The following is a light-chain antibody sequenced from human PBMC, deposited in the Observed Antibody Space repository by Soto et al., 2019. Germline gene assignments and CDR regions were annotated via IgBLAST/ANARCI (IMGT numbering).Light chain of an antibody. CDR1: SSNIGSNY. CDR2: END. J-gene: IGLJ2*01. Sequence: QSVLTQPPSVSAAPGQKVTISCSGSSSNIGSNYVSWYQQLPGTAPKLLIYENDKRPSEIPDRFSGSKSATSATLGITGLQTGDEADYYCGTWDSSLSGGIFGGGTQLTVL. CDR3: GTWDSSLSGGI. V-gene: IGLV1-51*02.